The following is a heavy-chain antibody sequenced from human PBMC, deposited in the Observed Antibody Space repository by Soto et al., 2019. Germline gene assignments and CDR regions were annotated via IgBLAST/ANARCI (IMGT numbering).Heavy chain of an antibody. J-gene: IGHJ6*02. Sequence: GSLRLSCAASRFAFSNYGMHWVRQTPGKGLEWLAVISYDGKKTFFADSVKGRFTISRDNSKNTLNLQMNSLRAEDTAVYYCAKDKLDCSGGDCPLYYYYGMDVWGQGTTVTVSS. CDR1: RFAFSNYG. D-gene: IGHD2-15*01. CDR3: AKDKLDCSGGDCPLYYYYGMDV. CDR2: ISYDGKKT. V-gene: IGHV3-30*18.